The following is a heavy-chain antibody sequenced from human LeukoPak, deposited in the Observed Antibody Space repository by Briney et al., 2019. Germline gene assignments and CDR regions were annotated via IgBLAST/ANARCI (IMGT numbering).Heavy chain of an antibody. D-gene: IGHD3-3*01. CDR3: ARVGGFLDFDY. CDR1: GFTVSGNY. J-gene: IGHJ4*02. CDR2: IYSGGAT. V-gene: IGHV3-66*02. Sequence: GGSLRLSCAASGFTVSGNYMSWVRQAPGKGLEWVPVIYSGGATYYADSVKGRFTISRDNSKNTLYLQLNSLRAEDTAVYYCARVGGFLDFDYWGQGTLVTVSS.